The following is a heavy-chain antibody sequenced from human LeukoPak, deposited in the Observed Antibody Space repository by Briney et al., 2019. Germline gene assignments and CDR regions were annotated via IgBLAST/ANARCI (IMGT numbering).Heavy chain of an antibody. CDR3: ARAPEMVVVSYGMDV. CDR1: GFTVSSNY. D-gene: IGHD3-22*01. CDR2: IRYDGSNK. V-gene: IGHV3-30*02. J-gene: IGHJ6*02. Sequence: GGSLRLSCAASGFTVSSNYMSWVCQAPGKGLEWVAFIRYDGSNKYYADSVKGRFTISRDNSKNTLYLQMNSLRAEDTAVYYCARAPEMVVVSYGMDVWGQGTTVTVSS.